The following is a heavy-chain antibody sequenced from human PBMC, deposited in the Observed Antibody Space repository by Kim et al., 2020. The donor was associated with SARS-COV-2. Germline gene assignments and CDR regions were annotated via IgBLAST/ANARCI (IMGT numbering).Heavy chain of an antibody. Sequence: AQKLQVRVTMTTDTSTSTAYMELRSLRSDDTAVYYCARDGITIFGATIDYWGQGTLVTVSS. V-gene: IGHV1-18*01. CDR3: ARDGITIFGATIDY. J-gene: IGHJ4*02. D-gene: IGHD3-3*01.